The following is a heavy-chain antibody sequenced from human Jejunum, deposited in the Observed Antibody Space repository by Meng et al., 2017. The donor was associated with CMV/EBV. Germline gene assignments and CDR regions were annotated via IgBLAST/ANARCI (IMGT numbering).Heavy chain of an antibody. D-gene: IGHD6-19*01. V-gene: IGHV7-4-1*02. CDR1: GYTFTRYP. Sequence: QVQLGESGSKLKKPGASVKVSCKASGYTFTRYPMNWVRQAPGQGLEWMGWISTNTGNPTYAQGFTGRFVFSVDTSVSTAYLQISSLKAEDTAVYYCGTLKYTSGFYGPAYWGQGALVTVSS. CDR3: GTLKYTSGFYGPAY. J-gene: IGHJ4*02. CDR2: ISTNTGNP.